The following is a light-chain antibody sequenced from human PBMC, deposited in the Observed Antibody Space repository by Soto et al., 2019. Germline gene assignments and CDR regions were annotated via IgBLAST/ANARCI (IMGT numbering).Light chain of an antibody. J-gene: IGKJ3*01. CDR3: QQYSSSPPEFT. CDR2: GAS. V-gene: IGKV3-20*01. Sequence: EIVLTQSPGTLSLSPGERATLSCRASQSISSSYLAWYQQRPGQAPRLLIFGASYRATGIPDRFSGSGSGTVFTLTISRLEPEDCAVYYCQQYSSSPPEFTFGPGTKVDSK. CDR1: QSISSSY.